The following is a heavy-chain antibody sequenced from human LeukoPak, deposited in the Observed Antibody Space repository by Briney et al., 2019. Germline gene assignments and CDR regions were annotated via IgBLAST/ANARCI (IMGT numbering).Heavy chain of an antibody. CDR3: AKAGRGSGSRPYYFDY. CDR2: ISGSGGST. J-gene: IGHJ4*02. D-gene: IGHD3-10*01. Sequence: PGGSLRLSCAASGFTFSSYAMSWVRQAPGKGLEWVSAISGSGGSTYYADSVKGRFTISRDNSKNTLYLQMNSLRAEDTAVYYCAKAGRGSGSRPYYFDYWGQGTLVTDSS. V-gene: IGHV3-23*01. CDR1: GFTFSSYA.